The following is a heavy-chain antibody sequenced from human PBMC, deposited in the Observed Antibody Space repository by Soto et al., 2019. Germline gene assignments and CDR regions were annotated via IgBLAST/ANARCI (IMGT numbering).Heavy chain of an antibody. CDR3: ARWAAAGTYYFDY. CDR1: GGSFSGYY. CDR2: INHSGST. D-gene: IGHD6-13*01. J-gene: IGHJ4*02. Sequence: QVQLQQWGAGLLKPSETLSLTCAVYGGSFSGYYWSWIRQAPGKGLEWIGEINHSGSTNYNPSLKSRVTISVDTSKNQFSLKLSSVTAADTAVYYCARWAAAGTYYFDYWGQGTLVTVSS. V-gene: IGHV4-34*01.